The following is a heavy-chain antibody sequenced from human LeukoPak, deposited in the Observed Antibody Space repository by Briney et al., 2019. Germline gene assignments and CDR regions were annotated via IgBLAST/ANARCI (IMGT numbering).Heavy chain of an antibody. V-gene: IGHV3-21*01. CDR2: ISSSSDYI. CDR3: ARRFDYYDSSGYFTATDY. Sequence: GGSLRLSCAASGFTFNNYIMNWVRQAPGKGLEWVSSISSSSDYIYYADSVKGRFTISRDNAKNSLYLQMNSLRAEDMAVYYCARRFDYYDSSGYFTATDYWGQGTLVTVSS. CDR1: GFTFNNYI. D-gene: IGHD3-22*01. J-gene: IGHJ4*02.